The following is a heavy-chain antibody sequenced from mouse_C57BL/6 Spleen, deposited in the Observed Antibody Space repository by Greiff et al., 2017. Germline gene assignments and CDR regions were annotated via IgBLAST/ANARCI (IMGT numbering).Heavy chain of an antibody. Sequence: EVQVVESGGDLVKPGGSLKLSCAAYGFTFSSYGMSWVRQTPDKRLEWVATISSGGSYTYYPDSVKGRFTISRDNAKNTLYLQMSSLKSEDTAMYYCARPYYDYDEGDYYAMDYWGQGTSVTVSS. CDR2: ISSGGSYT. D-gene: IGHD2-4*01. CDR1: GFTFSSYG. CDR3: ARPYYDYDEGDYYAMDY. V-gene: IGHV5-6*01. J-gene: IGHJ4*01.